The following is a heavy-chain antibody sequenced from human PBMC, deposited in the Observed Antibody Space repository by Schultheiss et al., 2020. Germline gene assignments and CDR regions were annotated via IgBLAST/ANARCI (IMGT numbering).Heavy chain of an antibody. CDR2: IHYNGRT. V-gene: IGHV4-31*11. CDR1: GGSISSGGYS. D-gene: IGHD6-13*01. Sequence: SETLSLTCAVSGGSISSGGYSWSWIRQPPGKGLEWIGYIHYNGRTYYNPSLKSRVSISIDTSKNQFSLRLSSVTAADTALYYCVRGLPSSRRGLSIDYWGQGTLVTVSS. CDR3: VRGLPSSRRGLSIDY. J-gene: IGHJ4*02.